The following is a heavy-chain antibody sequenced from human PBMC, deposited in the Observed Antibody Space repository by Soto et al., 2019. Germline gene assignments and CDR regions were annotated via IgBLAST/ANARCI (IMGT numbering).Heavy chain of an antibody. CDR1: GGSVSTYY. Sequence: QVQLLESGPGLLKPSETLSLTCTISGGSVSTYYWSWIRQPPGKALEWIGLTSYSGNTNYTPSLKSRVAMAVDTSKNQCSLTLTSVTAADTAVYYCARDGVGPFDYWGQGTLVTVSS. V-gene: IGHV4-59*02. CDR2: TSYSGNT. D-gene: IGHD3-3*01. CDR3: ARDGVGPFDY. J-gene: IGHJ4*02.